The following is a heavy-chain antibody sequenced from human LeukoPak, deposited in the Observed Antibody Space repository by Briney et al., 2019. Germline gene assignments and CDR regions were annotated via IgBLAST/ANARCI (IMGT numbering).Heavy chain of an antibody. V-gene: IGHV3-11*01. Sequence: GGSLRLSCAASGFTFSDYYMSWIRQAPGKGQEWVSYISSSGSTIYYADSVKGRFTISRDNAKNSLYLQMNSLRAEDTAVYYCARAPVDIVATIGYYYGMDVWGQGTTVTVSS. D-gene: IGHD5-12*01. CDR2: ISSSGSTI. CDR3: ARAPVDIVATIGYYYGMDV. J-gene: IGHJ6*02. CDR1: GFTFSDYY.